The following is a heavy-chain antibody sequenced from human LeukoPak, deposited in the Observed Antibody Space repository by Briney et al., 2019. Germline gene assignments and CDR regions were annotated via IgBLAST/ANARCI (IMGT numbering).Heavy chain of an antibody. CDR2: IHYSGST. CDR1: GGSISSYY. D-gene: IGHD3-22*01. Sequence: PSETLSLTCTVSGGSISSYYWSWIRQPPGKGLEWIGYIHYSGSTKYNPSLKSRVTISVDTSKNEFSLKLNSVTAADTALYYCVRDYYDSSGSPARYFQHWGQGALVTVSS. V-gene: IGHV4-59*01. CDR3: VRDYYDSSGSPARYFQH. J-gene: IGHJ1*01.